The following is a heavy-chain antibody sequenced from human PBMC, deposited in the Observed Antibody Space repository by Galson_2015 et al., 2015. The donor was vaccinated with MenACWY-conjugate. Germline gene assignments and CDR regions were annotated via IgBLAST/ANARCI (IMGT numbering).Heavy chain of an antibody. CDR2: ISYDGNDK. D-gene: IGHD6-13*01. J-gene: IGHJ4*02. Sequence: SLRLSCAASGFTFKSYAMYWVRQAPGKGLEWVAVISYDGNDKYYADSVKGRFTTSRENSKNTQYLQMNSLGPEDTALYYCARQGIASSAGAVDYWGQGTLVTVSS. V-gene: IGHV3-30*04. CDR1: GFTFKSYA. CDR3: ARQGIASSAGAVDY.